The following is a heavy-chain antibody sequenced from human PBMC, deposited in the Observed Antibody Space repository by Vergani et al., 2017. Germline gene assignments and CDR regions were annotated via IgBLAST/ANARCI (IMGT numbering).Heavy chain of an antibody. J-gene: IGHJ6*02. V-gene: IGHV3-21*01. Sequence: EVQLVESGGGLVKPGGSLRLSCAASGFTFSSYSMNWVRQAPGKGLEWVSSISSSSSYIYYADSVKGRFTISRDNAKNSLYLQMNSLRAEDTAVYYCARDRRLGELSHYYYYGMDFWGQGTTVTVSS. CDR2: ISSSSSYI. CDR3: ARDRRLGELSHYYYYGMDF. CDR1: GFTFSSYS. D-gene: IGHD3-16*02.